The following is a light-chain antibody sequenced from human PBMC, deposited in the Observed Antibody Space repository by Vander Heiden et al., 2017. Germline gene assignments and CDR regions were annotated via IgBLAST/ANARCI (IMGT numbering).Light chain of an antibody. CDR3: SSCTSSSTLV. V-gene: IGLV2-14*01. CDR2: EVS. CDR1: SSDVGGYNY. J-gene: IGLJ3*02. Sequence: QSALTQPASVSGSPGQSVPIPCTGSSSDVGGYNYVSWYQQHPGKAPKLMIYEVSDRPSGVSNRFSGSKSGNTASLTISGLQAEDEADYYCSSCTSSSTLVFGGGTKVTVL.